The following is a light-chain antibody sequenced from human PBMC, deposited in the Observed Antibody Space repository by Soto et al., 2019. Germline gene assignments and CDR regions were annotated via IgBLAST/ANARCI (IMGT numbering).Light chain of an antibody. V-gene: IGKV3-11*01. CDR2: DAS. J-gene: IGKJ4*01. CDR1: QSVSSY. CDR3: QQRSSWPLT. Sequence: EIVLTQSPATLSLSPGERATLSCRASQSVSSYLAWYQQKPGQAPRLLIYDASNRATGIPARFSGSWSGTDFTLTISSLEPEYFAVYYCQQRSSWPLTFGGGTKVEIK.